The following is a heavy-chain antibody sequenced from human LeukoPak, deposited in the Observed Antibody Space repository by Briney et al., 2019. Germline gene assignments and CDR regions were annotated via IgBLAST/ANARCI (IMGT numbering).Heavy chain of an antibody. CDR2: IYYSGST. CDR1: GGSISSSSYY. Sequence: PSETLSLTCTVSGGSISSSSYYWGWIRQPPGKGLEWIGSIYYSGSTYYNPSLKRRVTISVDTSKNQFSLKLSSVTAADTAVYYCARHSIVGAAYYYYGMDVWGQGTTVTVSS. J-gene: IGHJ6*02. D-gene: IGHD1-26*01. CDR3: ARHSIVGAAYYYYGMDV. V-gene: IGHV4-39*01.